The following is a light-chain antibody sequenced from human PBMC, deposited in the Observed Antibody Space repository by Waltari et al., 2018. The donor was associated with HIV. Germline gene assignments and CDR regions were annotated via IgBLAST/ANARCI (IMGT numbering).Light chain of an antibody. J-gene: IGLJ3*02. CDR1: SSDVGGSQY. V-gene: IGLV2-8*01. CDR3: NSYAGSNNWV. CDR2: EVN. Sequence: SALTQPPSESGSPGQSVTISCTGTSSDVGGSQYVSWYQQHPGKDPKLMIYEVNKRPSGVPDRFSGSKSANTASLTVSGLQADDEADYYCNSYAGSNNWVFGGGTKLTVL.